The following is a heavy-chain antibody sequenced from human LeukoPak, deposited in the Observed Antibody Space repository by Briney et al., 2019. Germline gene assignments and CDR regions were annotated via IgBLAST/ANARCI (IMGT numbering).Heavy chain of an antibody. CDR1: GGSISSYY. CDR3: ARHGGRGTDCYFYGMDV. CDR2: IYYSGST. D-gene: IGHD3-16*01. Sequence: SETLSLTCTVSGGSISSYYWSWIRQPPGKGLEWIGYIYYSGSTHYNPSLKSRVTISVDTSKNQFSLKLSSVTAADTAVYYFARHGGRGTDCYFYGMDVWGQGTTVTVSS. J-gene: IGHJ6*02. V-gene: IGHV4-59*08.